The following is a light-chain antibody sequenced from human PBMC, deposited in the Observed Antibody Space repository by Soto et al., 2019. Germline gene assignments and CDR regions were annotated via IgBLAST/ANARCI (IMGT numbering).Light chain of an antibody. CDR3: QQYVSSPLT. CDR1: QSVLYSSNNENY. V-gene: IGKV4-1*01. J-gene: IGKJ4*01. Sequence: DIVMTQSPDSLAVSLGERATINCKSSQSVLYSSNNENYLAWYQQKPGQAPKLLISWASTRESGVPDRFSGGGSGTKFTLTLSSLQAEDVAVYYCQQYVSSPLTFGGGTKVEIK. CDR2: WAS.